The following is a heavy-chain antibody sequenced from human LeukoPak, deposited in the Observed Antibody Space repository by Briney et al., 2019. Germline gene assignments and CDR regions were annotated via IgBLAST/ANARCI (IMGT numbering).Heavy chain of an antibody. V-gene: IGHV3-23*01. Sequence: GGSLRLSCAASGFTFSNYPMSWVRQAPGKGLEWVSAISGSGGTTYYADSVKGRFTISRDNSRNTLYLQMNSLRAEDTALYYCANTARDDAFDIWGQGTMVTGSS. CDR3: ANTARDDAFDI. CDR1: GFTFSNYP. J-gene: IGHJ3*02. CDR2: ISGSGGTT.